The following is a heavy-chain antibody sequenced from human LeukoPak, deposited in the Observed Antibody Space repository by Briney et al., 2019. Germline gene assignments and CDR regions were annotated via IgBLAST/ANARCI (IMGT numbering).Heavy chain of an antibody. CDR2: ISGSGGST. D-gene: IGHD6-13*01. Sequence: GGSLRLSCAASGFTFSSYAMSWVRQAPGKGPEWVSAISGSGGSTYYADSVKGRFTISRDNSKNTLYLQMNSLRAEDTAVYYCAAPGYSSSWYEDYWGQGTLVTVSS. CDR1: GFTFSSYA. V-gene: IGHV3-23*01. J-gene: IGHJ4*02. CDR3: AAPGYSSSWYEDY.